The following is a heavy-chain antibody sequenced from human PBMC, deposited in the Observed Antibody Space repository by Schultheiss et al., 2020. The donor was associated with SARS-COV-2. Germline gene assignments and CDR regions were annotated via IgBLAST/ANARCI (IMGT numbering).Heavy chain of an antibody. CDR1: GGSFSGYY. V-gene: IGHV4-34*01. J-gene: IGHJ2*01. D-gene: IGHD2-15*01. CDR3: ARGWYCSGCSCDSYWDFDL. Sequence: SATLSLTCAVYGGSFSGYYWSWIRHPPGKGLVWIGKINHSGSTNYNPPLKSRVTIPLYTSKNQFSLKMSSATAADTAVYYCARGWYCSGCSCDSYWDFDLWGRGALVTVSS. CDR2: INHSGST.